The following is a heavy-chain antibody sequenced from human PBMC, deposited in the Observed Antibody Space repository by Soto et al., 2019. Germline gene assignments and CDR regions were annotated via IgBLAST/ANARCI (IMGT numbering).Heavy chain of an antibody. J-gene: IGHJ6*02. Sequence: PGGSLRLSCAASGFTFSSYAMSWVRQAPGKGLEWVSAISGSGGSTYYADSVKGRFTISRDNSKNTLYLQMNSLRAEDTAVYYCAKDVGVRIQFINHGMDVWGQGTTVTVSS. D-gene: IGHD2-21*01. CDR3: AKDVGVRIQFINHGMDV. CDR2: ISGSGGST. CDR1: GFTFSSYA. V-gene: IGHV3-23*01.